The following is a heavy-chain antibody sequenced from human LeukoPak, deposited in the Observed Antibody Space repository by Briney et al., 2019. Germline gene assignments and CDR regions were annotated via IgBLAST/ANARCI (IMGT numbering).Heavy chain of an antibody. D-gene: IGHD4-11*01. CDR2: IYYSGST. CDR1: GGSISSGGYY. CDR3: ARYRNEDSEYIQH. J-gene: IGHJ1*01. V-gene: IGHV4-31*03. Sequence: TLSLTCTVSGGSISSGGYYWSWIRQHPGKGLEWIGYIYYSGSTYYNPSLKSRVTISVDTSKNQFSLKLSSVTAADTAVYYCARYRNEDSEYIQHWGQGTLVTVSS.